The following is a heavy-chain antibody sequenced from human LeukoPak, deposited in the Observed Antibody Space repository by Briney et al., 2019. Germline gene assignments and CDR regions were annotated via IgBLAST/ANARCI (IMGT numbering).Heavy chain of an antibody. CDR3: ARGYSGYDRRGKNYYYYYMDV. CDR2: INHSGST. D-gene: IGHD5-12*01. CDR1: GGSFSGYY. J-gene: IGHJ6*03. V-gene: IGHV4-34*01. Sequence: SETLSLTCAVYGGSFSGYYWSWIRQSPGKGLEWIGEINHSGSTNYNPSLKSRVAISVDTSKNQFSLKLSSVTAADTAVYYCARGYSGYDRRGKNYYYYYMDVWGKGTTVTVSS.